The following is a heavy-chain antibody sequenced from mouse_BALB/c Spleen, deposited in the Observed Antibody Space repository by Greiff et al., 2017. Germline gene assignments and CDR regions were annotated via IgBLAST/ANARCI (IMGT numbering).Heavy chain of an antibody. Sequence: QVQLQQSGAELAKPGASVKMSCKASGYTFTSYWMHWVKQRPGQGLEWIGYINPSTGYTEYNQKFKDKATLTADKSSSTAYMQLSSLTSEDSAVYYCARYNGNNDYWGQGTTRTVSS. CDR2: INPSTGYT. CDR3: ARYNGNNDY. D-gene: IGHD1-3*01. J-gene: IGHJ2*01. V-gene: IGHV1-7*01. CDR1: GYTFTSYW.